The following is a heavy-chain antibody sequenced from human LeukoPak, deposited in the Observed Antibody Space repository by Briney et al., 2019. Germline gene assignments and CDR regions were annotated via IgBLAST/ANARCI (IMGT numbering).Heavy chain of an antibody. CDR1: GFTFSSYG. J-gene: IGHJ6*02. Sequence: PGRSLRLSCAASGFTFSSYGMHWVRQAPGKGLEWVSAISGSGGGTYYADSVKGRFTISRDNSKNTLYLQMNSLRAEDTAVYYCAKVGGYFDWLDFYYYYYGMDVWGQGTTVTVSS. CDR2: ISGSGGGT. D-gene: IGHD3-9*01. V-gene: IGHV3-23*01. CDR3: AKVGGYFDWLDFYYYYYGMDV.